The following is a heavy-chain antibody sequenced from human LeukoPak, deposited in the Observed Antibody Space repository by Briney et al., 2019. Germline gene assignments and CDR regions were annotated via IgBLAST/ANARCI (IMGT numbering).Heavy chain of an antibody. CDR1: GFTFSSYA. J-gene: IGHJ4*02. CDR3: AHTYCGGDCYSFDS. D-gene: IGHD2-21*02. V-gene: IGHV3-23*01. Sequence: PGGSLRLSCAASGFTFSSYAMGWVRQAPGKRLECVSVISGSGGETRYADSVKGRFTISRDNSKNTLYLQMNNLRAEDTAVYYCAHTYCGGDCYSFDSWGQGTQVTVSS. CDR2: ISGSGGET.